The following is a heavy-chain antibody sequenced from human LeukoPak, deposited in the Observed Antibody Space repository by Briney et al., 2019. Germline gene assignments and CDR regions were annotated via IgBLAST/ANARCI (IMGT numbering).Heavy chain of an antibody. CDR3: ARDLTAWKDNWFDP. J-gene: IGHJ5*02. CDR1: GYTFTGYY. Sequence: GVSVKVSCKASGYTFTGYYMHWVRQAPGQGLEWMGWINPNSGGTNYAQKFQGRVTMTRDTSISTAYMELSRLRSDDTAVYYCARDLTAWKDNWFDPWGQGTLVTVSS. V-gene: IGHV1-2*02. D-gene: IGHD1-1*01. CDR2: INPNSGGT.